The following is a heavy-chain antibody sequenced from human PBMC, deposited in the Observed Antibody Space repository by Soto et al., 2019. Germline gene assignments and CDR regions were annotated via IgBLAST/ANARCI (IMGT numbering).Heavy chain of an antibody. CDR3: AKSRCILASEFGYSYGYAHDC. V-gene: IGHV3-23*01. CDR1: GFTFSTYA. Sequence: GESLRLSCAASGFTFSTYAMSWVRQAPGKGMEWLLVMAFSGCATYYAYLVRGRFTITTGNSKNTLYMKISSLSPEDTAVYYCAKSRCILASEFGYSYGYAHDCWGQGTLVTAPQ. J-gene: IGHJ4*02. D-gene: IGHD5-18*01. CDR2: MAFSGCAT.